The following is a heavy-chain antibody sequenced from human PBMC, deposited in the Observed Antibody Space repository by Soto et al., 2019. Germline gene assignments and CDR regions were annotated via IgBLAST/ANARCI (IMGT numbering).Heavy chain of an antibody. CDR2: INAGNGNT. D-gene: IGHD2-2*01. CDR3: ARTDIVVVPAAMGFDY. CDR1: GYTFTSYA. V-gene: IGHV1-3*01. J-gene: IGHJ4*02. Sequence: ASVEVSCKASGYTFTSYAMHWVRQAPGQRLEWMGWINAGNGNTKYSQKFQGRVTITRDTSASTAYMELSSLRSEDTAVYYCARTDIVVVPAAMGFDYWGQGTLVTVSS.